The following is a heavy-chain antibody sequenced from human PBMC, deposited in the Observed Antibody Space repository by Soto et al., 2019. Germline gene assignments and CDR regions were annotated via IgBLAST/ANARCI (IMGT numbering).Heavy chain of an antibody. Sequence: GASVKVSCKASGGTFSSYAISWVRQAPGQGLEWMGGIIPIFGTANYAQKFQGRVTITADESTSTAYMELSSLRSEDTAVYYCARGGVVPAAMRGYYYYYGMDVWGQGTTVTVSS. CDR2: IIPIFGTA. CDR1: GGTFSSYA. V-gene: IGHV1-69*13. CDR3: ARGGVVPAAMRGYYYYYGMDV. J-gene: IGHJ6*02. D-gene: IGHD2-2*01.